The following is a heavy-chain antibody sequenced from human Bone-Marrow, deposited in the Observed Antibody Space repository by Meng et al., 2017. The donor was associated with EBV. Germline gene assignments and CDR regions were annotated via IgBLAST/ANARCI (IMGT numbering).Heavy chain of an antibody. J-gene: IGHJ4*02. Sequence: QLAVPESGSGLLKPSQTLSLTCVVSGGSIASGGYSWSWIRQPPGKGLEWIGYIYHSGSTSYNPSLKSRVTISVDRSKNQFSLKLNSVTAADTAVYYCARGDDSSGLDYWGQGTLVTVSS. D-gene: IGHD3-22*01. CDR2: IYHSGST. V-gene: IGHV4-30-2*01. CDR3: ARGDDSSGLDY. CDR1: GGSIASGGYS.